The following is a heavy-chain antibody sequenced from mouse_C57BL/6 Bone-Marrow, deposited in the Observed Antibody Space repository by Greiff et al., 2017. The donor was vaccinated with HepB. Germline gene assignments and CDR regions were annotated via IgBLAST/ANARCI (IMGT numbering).Heavy chain of an antibody. V-gene: IGHV14-4*01. Sequence: EVKLVESGAELVRPGASVKLSCTASGFNIKDDYMHWVKQRPEQGLEWIGWIDPENGDTEYASKFQGKATITADTSSNTAYLQLSSLTSEDTAVYYCTTPYYYYGPPWGQGTLVTVSA. CDR3: TTPYYYYGPP. CDR2: IDPENGDT. D-gene: IGHD1-1*01. CDR1: GFNIKDDY. J-gene: IGHJ3*01.